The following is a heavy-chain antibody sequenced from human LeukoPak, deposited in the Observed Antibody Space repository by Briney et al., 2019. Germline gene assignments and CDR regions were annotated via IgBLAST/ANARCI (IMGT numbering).Heavy chain of an antibody. J-gene: IGHJ3*02. CDR1: GFTFSSYG. V-gene: IGHV3-23*01. D-gene: IGHD3-10*01. Sequence: GGTLRLSCAASGFTFSSYGMSWVRQAPGKGLEWVSAISGSGGSTYYADSVKGRFTISRDNSKNTLYLQMNSLRAEDTAVYYCAKGPYVLLWFGEPSGGFDIWGQGTMVTVSS. CDR2: ISGSGGST. CDR3: AKGPYVLLWFGEPSGGFDI.